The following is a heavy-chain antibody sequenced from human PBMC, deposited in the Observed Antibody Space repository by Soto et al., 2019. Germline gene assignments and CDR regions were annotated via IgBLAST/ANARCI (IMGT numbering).Heavy chain of an antibody. Sequence: QVQLVQSGAEAKRPGASVKVSCKASGYTFTTHDIHWVRQAPGQGLEWMGWMNTNTNSTDCAQKFQGRVTLTWNTSISTAYLELRRLKFDDTAVYYCAREVVEVVETTSRWFDPWGQGTLVTVSS. CDR2: MNTNTNST. D-gene: IGHD2-15*01. CDR1: GYTFTTHD. CDR3: AREVVEVVETTSRWFDP. J-gene: IGHJ5*02. V-gene: IGHV1-8*01.